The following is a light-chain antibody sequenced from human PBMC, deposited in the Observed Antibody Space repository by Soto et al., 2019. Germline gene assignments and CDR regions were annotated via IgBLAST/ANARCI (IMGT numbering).Light chain of an antibody. Sequence: EIVLTQSPSTLSGAGGECGTLSCGASQYIGSAVAWYHQRSGQAPRLLIFDASIRVTTTPARFSGSVSGTEFTLTISSLQSEDFAVYSCQQHGDRPRTFGQGTKVDIK. J-gene: IGKJ1*01. CDR2: DAS. V-gene: IGKV3-15*01. CDR1: QYIGSA. CDR3: QQHGDRPRT.